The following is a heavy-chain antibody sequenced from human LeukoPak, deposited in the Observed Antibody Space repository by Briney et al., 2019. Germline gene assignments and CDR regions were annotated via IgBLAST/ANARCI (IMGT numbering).Heavy chain of an antibody. J-gene: IGHJ4*02. CDR1: GFTLSYNW. CDR3: ARLSTGWYGHFDF. CDR2: IKEDGSEK. Sequence: GGSLRLSCAASGFTLSYNWMSWVRRAPGKGLEWVASIKEDGSEKYYVDSVKGRFTISRDNAKNSLYLQMNSLRAEDTAVYYCARLSTGWYGHFDFWGQGTLVPVSS. D-gene: IGHD6-13*01. V-gene: IGHV3-7*03.